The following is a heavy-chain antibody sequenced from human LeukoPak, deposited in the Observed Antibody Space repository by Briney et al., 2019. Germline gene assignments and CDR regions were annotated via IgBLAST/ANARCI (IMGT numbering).Heavy chain of an antibody. CDR3: ARERREQQLPPHY. J-gene: IGHJ4*02. CDR2: IHHSGST. Sequence: SETLSLTCAVYGGSFSGYYWSWIRQPPGKGLEWIGSIHHSGSTYYNPSLKSRVNISVDTSKNQFSLKLSSVTAADTAVYYCARERREQQLPPHYWGQGTLVSVSS. CDR1: GGSFSGYY. V-gene: IGHV4-34*01. D-gene: IGHD6-13*01.